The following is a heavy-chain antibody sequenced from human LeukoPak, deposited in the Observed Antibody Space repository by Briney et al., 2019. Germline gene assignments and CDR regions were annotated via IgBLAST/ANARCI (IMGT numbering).Heavy chain of an antibody. Sequence: PSETLSLTCTVSGASISGSSYYWSWIRQPPGQGLEWIGTIHSSGNTYYNPSLKSRVTISVDTSKNQFSLKLSSVTAADTAVYYCARPAGWLPRYYFEYWAQGTLVTVSS. J-gene: IGHJ4*02. D-gene: IGHD5-24*01. CDR1: GASISGSSYY. CDR3: ARPAGWLPRYYFEY. V-gene: IGHV4-39*01. CDR2: IHSSGNT.